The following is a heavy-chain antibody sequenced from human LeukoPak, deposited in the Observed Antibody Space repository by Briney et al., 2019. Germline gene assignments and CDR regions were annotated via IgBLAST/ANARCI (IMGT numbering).Heavy chain of an antibody. CDR1: GFTFSSYV. J-gene: IGHJ4*02. CDR3: AKGVQELRGYFDY. Sequence: GGSLRLSCAASGFTFSSYVLSWVRQAPGKGLDWVSGISGSGGSTYYADSVKGRFTISRDNSKNTLNLQMNSLRAEDTAVYYCAKGVQELRGYFDYWGQGTLVTVSS. V-gene: IGHV3-23*01. CDR2: ISGSGGST. D-gene: IGHD1-26*01.